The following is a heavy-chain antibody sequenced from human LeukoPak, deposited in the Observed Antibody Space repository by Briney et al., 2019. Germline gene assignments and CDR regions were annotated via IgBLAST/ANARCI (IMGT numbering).Heavy chain of an antibody. Sequence: ASVKVSCKAPGYTFTDYYMHWVRQAPGQGLEWMGWINPNSGGTNHAQKFQGRVTMTRDTSIGTAYVKLSRLRSDDTAVYYCAITATPMNAFDIWGQGTMVTVSS. CDR1: GYTFTDYY. V-gene: IGHV1-2*02. CDR2: INPNSGGT. D-gene: IGHD2-21*02. J-gene: IGHJ3*02. CDR3: AITATPMNAFDI.